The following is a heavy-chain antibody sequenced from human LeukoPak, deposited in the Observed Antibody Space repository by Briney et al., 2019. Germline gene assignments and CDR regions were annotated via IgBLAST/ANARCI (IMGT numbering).Heavy chain of an antibody. Sequence: PSETLSLTCTVSGGSIRSSYYYWGWIRQPPGKGLEWIGSIYYSGSTYYNPSLRSRVTISVDTSKNQFSLKLSSVTAADTAVYYCARHLIAVAGTGSVFDIWGQGTTVTVSS. CDR2: IYYSGST. CDR1: GGSIRSSYYY. V-gene: IGHV4-39*01. J-gene: IGHJ3*02. D-gene: IGHD6-19*01. CDR3: ARHLIAVAGTGSVFDI.